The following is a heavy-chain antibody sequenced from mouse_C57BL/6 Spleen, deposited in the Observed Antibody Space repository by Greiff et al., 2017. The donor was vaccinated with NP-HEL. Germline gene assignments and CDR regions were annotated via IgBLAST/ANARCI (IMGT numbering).Heavy chain of an antibody. CDR3: ARPPYGNYIAY. Sequence: QVQLQQPGAELVKPGASVKLSCKASGYTFTSYWMHWVKQRPGKGLEWIGMIHPNSGSTNYNEKFKSKATLTVDKSSSTAYMQLSSLTSEDSAVYYCARPPYGNYIAYWGQGTLVTVSA. V-gene: IGHV1-64*01. D-gene: IGHD2-10*02. CDR2: IHPNSGST. J-gene: IGHJ3*01. CDR1: GYTFTSYW.